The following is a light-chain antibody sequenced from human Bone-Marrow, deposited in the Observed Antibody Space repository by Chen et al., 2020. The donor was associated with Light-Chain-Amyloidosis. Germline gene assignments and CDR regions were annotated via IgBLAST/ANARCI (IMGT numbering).Light chain of an antibody. V-gene: IGKV3-20*01. CDR2: GAS. Sequence: EIVLTQSPGTLSLSPGERVTLSCRASQSVSSRCLAWYKQKPGQPPRLLIYGASSRATGIPDRFSGSGSGTDFTLTISRLEPEDFAVYYCQQYGSSYTFGQGAKLEIK. CDR1: QSVSSRC. J-gene: IGKJ2*01. CDR3: QQYGSSYT.